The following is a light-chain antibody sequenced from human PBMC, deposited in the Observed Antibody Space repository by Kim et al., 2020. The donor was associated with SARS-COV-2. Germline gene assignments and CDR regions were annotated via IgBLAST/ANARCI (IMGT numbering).Light chain of an antibody. V-gene: IGLV3-1*01. Sequence: VSPGQTARITCSGDKLGDKYAFWYQQKPAQSPVLVIYQDSKRPSGIPERFSGSNSGNTASLTISGTQAMDEADYYCQAWDRSTAYVFGTGTKVTVL. CDR1: KLGDKY. CDR3: QAWDRSTAYV. J-gene: IGLJ1*01. CDR2: QDS.